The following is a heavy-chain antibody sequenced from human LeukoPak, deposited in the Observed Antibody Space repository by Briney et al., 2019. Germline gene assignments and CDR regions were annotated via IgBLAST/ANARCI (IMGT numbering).Heavy chain of an antibody. CDR3: ARVGVNANDGFDI. CDR1: GFTFSSYA. V-gene: IGHV3-64*01. CDR2: ISMNGGST. Sequence: GWSLRLSRAASGFTFSSYAMHWVRQAPGRGLEYVSAISMNGGSTYYASSVRGRFTISRDSSKNTLYLQMGSLRAEDMPVYYCARVGVNANDGFDILGQATMVTVSS. J-gene: IGHJ3*02.